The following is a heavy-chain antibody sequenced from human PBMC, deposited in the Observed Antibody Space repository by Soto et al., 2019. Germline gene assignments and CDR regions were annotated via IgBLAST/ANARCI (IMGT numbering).Heavy chain of an antibody. CDR1: GFTFSSYA. CDR3: AKDSRTTVDYYYGMDV. J-gene: IGHJ6*02. D-gene: IGHD4-17*01. CDR2: ISGSGGST. V-gene: IGHV3-23*01. Sequence: GGSLRLSCAASGFTFSSYAMSWVRQAPGKGLEWVSAISGSGGSTYYADSVKGRFTISRDNSKNTLYLQMNSLRAEDTAVYYCAKDSRTTVDYYYGMDVWGQGTTVTVSS.